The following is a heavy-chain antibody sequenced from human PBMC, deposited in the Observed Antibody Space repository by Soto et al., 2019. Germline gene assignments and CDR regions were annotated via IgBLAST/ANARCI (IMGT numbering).Heavy chain of an antibody. CDR1: GGSFSGYY. CDR2: INHSGST. CDR3: ARARGICSSTSCYASHYYGMDV. D-gene: IGHD2-2*01. J-gene: IGHJ6*02. Sequence: QVQLQQWGAGLLKPSETLSLTCAVYGGSFSGYYWSWIRQPPGKGLEWIGEINHSGSTTYTPSLKSRVTISVDTSKNQFSLKLSSVTAADTAVYYCARARGICSSTSCYASHYYGMDVWGQGTTVTVSS. V-gene: IGHV4-34*01.